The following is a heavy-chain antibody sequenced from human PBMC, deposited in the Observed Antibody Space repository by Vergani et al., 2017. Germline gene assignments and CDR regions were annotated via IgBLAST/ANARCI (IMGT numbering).Heavy chain of an antibody. V-gene: IGHV4-39*01. D-gene: IGHD3-9*01. CDR1: GGSITSSSYY. J-gene: IGHJ4*02. CDR2: IYHSGGA. Sequence: QLHLQESGPGLVKPSETLSLTCTVSGGSITSSSYYWGWIRQPPGKGLEWIGKIYHSGGAYYNPSLKGRVTISVDTSKNQLSLEVTSVTAAETEIYFCARTESFILRYFHWALWGQGTLVTVSS. CDR3: ARTESFILRYFHWAL.